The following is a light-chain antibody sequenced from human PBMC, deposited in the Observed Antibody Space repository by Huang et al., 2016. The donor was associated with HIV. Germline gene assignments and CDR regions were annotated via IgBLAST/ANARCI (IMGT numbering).Light chain of an antibody. J-gene: IGKJ2*01. CDR3: QQTYIIPIA. CDR1: QSISSY. V-gene: IGKV1-39*01. Sequence: DIQMTQSPFSLSASVGYRVTITCRASQSISSYLNWYQQKPGKTPKILNYAASTLQSGSPSRFSGSRAETDFTLTITSLLPEDFATYYCQQTYIIPIAFGQGTKLEIK. CDR2: AAS.